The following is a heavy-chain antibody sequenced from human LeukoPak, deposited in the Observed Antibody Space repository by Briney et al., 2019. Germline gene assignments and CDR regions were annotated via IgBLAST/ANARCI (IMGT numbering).Heavy chain of an antibody. D-gene: IGHD3-16*02. Sequence: GGSLRLSCAASGFTFSSYSMNWVRQAPGKGLEWVSYISSSSSTIYYADSVKGRFTISRDNAKNSLYLQMNSLRAEDTALYYCAKVLRLGELSLYSAFDYWGQGTLVTVSS. CDR1: GFTFSSYS. CDR3: AKVLRLGELSLYSAFDY. J-gene: IGHJ4*02. V-gene: IGHV3-48*04. CDR2: ISSSSSTI.